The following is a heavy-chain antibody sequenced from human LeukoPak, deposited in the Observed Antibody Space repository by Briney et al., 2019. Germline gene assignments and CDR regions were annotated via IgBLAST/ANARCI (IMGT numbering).Heavy chain of an antibody. J-gene: IGHJ6*02. CDR2: IYHSGGT. Sequence: SETLSLDCTVSGGSISSDSYYWGWIRQPPGKGLEWIGSIYHSGGTYYASSFKSRSTVSIDASKNQFSLKLNSVTATDTGIYYCARRFSRGWTYHYGMDVWGQGTTVTVSS. V-gene: IGHV4-39*01. CDR3: ARRFSRGWTYHYGMDV. CDR1: GGSISSDSYY. D-gene: IGHD6-19*01.